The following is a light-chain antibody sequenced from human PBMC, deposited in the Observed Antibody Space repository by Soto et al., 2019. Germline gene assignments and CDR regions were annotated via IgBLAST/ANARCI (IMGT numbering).Light chain of an antibody. CDR1: ERISSNF. V-gene: IGKV3-20*01. Sequence: VLTQSPDTLSLSPGERATLSCRASERISSNFLAWYQQRPGQAPRLLIYGASTRASGIPDRFSGSGSGTDFALTISTLEPEDFAVFYWQQYGTSPFTFGPGTTVEIK. J-gene: IGKJ3*01. CDR2: GAS. CDR3: QQYGTSPFT.